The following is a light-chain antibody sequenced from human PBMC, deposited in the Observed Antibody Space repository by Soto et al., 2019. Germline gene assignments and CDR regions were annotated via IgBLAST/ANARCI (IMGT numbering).Light chain of an antibody. CDR1: SSNIGSNY. V-gene: IGLV1-47*02. CDR2: SNN. CDR3: AAWDDSLSGLYV. J-gene: IGLJ1*01. Sequence: QSVLTQLPSASGTPGQRVTISCSGSSSNIGSNYVYWYQQLPGTAPKLLIYSNNQRPSGVPDRFSGSKSGTSASLAISGLRSEDEADYYCAAWDDSLSGLYVFGTGTKVTVL.